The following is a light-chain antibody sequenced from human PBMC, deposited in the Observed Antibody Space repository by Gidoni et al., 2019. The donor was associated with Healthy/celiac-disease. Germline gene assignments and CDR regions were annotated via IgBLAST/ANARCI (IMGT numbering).Light chain of an antibody. CDR1: SSDVGGYNY. Sequence: QSALTQPASVSGSPGQSITISCTGTSSDVGGYNYVSWYQQHPGKAPKLMIYEVSNRPSGVPDRFSGSKSGNTASLTISGLQAEDEADYYCSSYTSSSTHWVFDGGTKLTVL. CDR2: EVS. J-gene: IGLJ3*02. V-gene: IGLV2-14*01. CDR3: SSYTSSSTHWV.